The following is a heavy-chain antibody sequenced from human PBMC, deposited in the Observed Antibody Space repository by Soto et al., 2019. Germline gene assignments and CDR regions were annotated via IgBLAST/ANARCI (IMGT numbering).Heavy chain of an antibody. Sequence: ASVKVSCKASGGTFSSYTISWVRQAPGQGLEWMGRISAYNGNTNYAQKLQGRVTMTTDTSTSTAYMELRSLRSDDTAVYYCARVRPGTGNYYYYYGMDVWGQGTTVTVSS. CDR1: GGTFSSYT. CDR3: ARVRPGTGNYYYYYGMDV. J-gene: IGHJ6*02. CDR2: ISAYNGNT. V-gene: IGHV1-18*01. D-gene: IGHD7-27*01.